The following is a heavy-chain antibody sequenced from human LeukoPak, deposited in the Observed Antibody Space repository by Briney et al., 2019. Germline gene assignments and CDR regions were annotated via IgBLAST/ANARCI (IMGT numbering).Heavy chain of an antibody. Sequence: GGSLRLSCAASGFTLSNYWMNWARQAPGKGLEWVANIKQDGSEEYYVDSVKGRFTISRDNAKNSLYLQMNSLRAEDTAVYYCARGSNSAFDYWGQGTLVTVSS. V-gene: IGHV3-7*04. CDR1: GFTLSNYW. J-gene: IGHJ4*02. D-gene: IGHD6-6*01. CDR3: ARGSNSAFDY. CDR2: IKQDGSEE.